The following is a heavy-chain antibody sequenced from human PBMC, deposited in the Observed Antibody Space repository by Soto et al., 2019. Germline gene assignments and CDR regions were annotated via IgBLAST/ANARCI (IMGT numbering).Heavy chain of an antibody. J-gene: IGHJ3*02. CDR1: GGTLSGYY. Sequence: SETLSLTCAVYGGTLSGYYWSWIRQPPGKGLEWIGEINSSGSTNYNPSLTSGVSISVDTSKNQFSLKLSSVTAADTAVYYCARAGLYGPYDAFDIWGQGTMVTVSS. CDR2: INSSGST. D-gene: IGHD3-10*01. V-gene: IGHV4-34*01. CDR3: ARAGLYGPYDAFDI.